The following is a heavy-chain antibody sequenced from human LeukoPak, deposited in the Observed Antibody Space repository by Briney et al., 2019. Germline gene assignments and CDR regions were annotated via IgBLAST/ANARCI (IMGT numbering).Heavy chain of an antibody. J-gene: IGHJ3*02. V-gene: IGHV3-23*01. Sequence: GGSLRLSCAASGFTFDDYAMSWVRQAPGKGLEWVSAISGSGGSTYYADSVKGRFTISRDISKNTLYLQMNSLRAEDTAVYYCAKGLYYYGSGGAFDIWGQGTMVTVSS. CDR1: GFTFDDYA. D-gene: IGHD3-10*01. CDR3: AKGLYYYGSGGAFDI. CDR2: ISGSGGST.